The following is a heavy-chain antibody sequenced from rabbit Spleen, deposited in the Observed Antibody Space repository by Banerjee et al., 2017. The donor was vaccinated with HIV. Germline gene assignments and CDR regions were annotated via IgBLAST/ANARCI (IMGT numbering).Heavy chain of an antibody. D-gene: IGHD5-1*01. V-gene: IGHV1S45*01. CDR3: AREVLYAAYVAFGDATIYYFDL. J-gene: IGHJ4*01. CDR1: GFSFSNKYV. Sequence: QEQVVESGGGLVKPGASLTLTCTASGFSFSNKYVMCWVRQAPGKGLEWIACINAVTGKAVYASWAKGRFTFSKTSSTTVTLQMTSLTAADTATYFCAREVLYAAYVAFGDATIYYFDLWGPGTLVTVS. CDR2: INAVTGKA.